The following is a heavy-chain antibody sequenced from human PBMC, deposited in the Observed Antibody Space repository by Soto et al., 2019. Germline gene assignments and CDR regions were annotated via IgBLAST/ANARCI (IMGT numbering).Heavy chain of an antibody. D-gene: IGHD4-17*01. Sequence: SETLSLTCTVSGGSISSSSYYWGWIRQPPGKGLEWIGSIYYSGSTYYNPSLKSRVTISVDTSKNQFSLKLSSVTAADTAVYYCARNTDYYGMDVWGQGTTVTVSS. CDR3: ARNTDYYGMDV. CDR1: GGSISSSSYY. V-gene: IGHV4-39*01. CDR2: IYYSGST. J-gene: IGHJ6*02.